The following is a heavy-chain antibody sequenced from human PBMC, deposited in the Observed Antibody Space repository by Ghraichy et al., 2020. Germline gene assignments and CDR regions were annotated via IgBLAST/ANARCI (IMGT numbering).Heavy chain of an antibody. CDR1: GFTFSSYA. J-gene: IGHJ4*02. CDR3: AKVPMYCSGGSCYSVYVLHGGDTAPN. D-gene: IGHD2-15*01. V-gene: IGHV3-23*01. CDR2: ISGSGGST. Sequence: GGSLRLSCAASGFTFSSYAMSWVRQAPGKGLEWVSAISGSGGSTYYADSVKGRFTISRDNSKNTLYLQMNSLRAEDTAVYYCAKVPMYCSGGSCYSVYVLHGGDTAPNWGQGTLVTVSS.